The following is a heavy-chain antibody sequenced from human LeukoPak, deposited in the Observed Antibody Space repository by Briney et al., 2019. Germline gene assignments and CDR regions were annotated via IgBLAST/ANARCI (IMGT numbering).Heavy chain of an antibody. D-gene: IGHD5-12*01. J-gene: IGHJ4*02. V-gene: IGHV3-30*04. CDR2: ISYDGSNK. CDR1: GFTFSSYA. CDR3: AKEGTKAVATIRYFDY. Sequence: GGSLGLSCAASGFTFSSYAMHWVRQAPGKGLEWVAVISYDGSNKYYADPVKGRFTISRDNSKDTLYLQMNSLRAEDTAVYYCAKEGTKAVATIRYFDYWGQGTLVTVSS.